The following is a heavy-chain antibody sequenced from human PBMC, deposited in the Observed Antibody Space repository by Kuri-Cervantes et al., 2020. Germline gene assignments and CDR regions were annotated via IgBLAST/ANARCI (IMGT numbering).Heavy chain of an antibody. CDR3: ARHARWSFDY. D-gene: IGHD6-13*01. V-gene: IGHV3-48*01. Sequence: GESLKISCAASGFTFSSYSMNWVRQAPGKGLEWVSYISSSSSTIYYADSVKGRFTISRDNAKNSLYLQMNSLRAEDTAVYYCARHARWSFDYWGQGALVTVSS. J-gene: IGHJ4*02. CDR1: GFTFSSYS. CDR2: ISSSSSTI.